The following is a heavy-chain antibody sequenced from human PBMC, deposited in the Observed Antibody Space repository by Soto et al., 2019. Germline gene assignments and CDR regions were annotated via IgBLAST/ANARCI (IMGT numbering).Heavy chain of an antibody. CDR2: INPNSGGT. D-gene: IGHD5-12*01. Sequence: QVQLVQSGAEVKKPGASVKVSCKASGYTFTGYYMHWVRQAPGQGLEWMGWINPNSGGTSYAQKCRGRVTMTRDTSSSTAYVELSRLRSDDTAVYYCVPEWLRFGWFDPWCQGTLVTVSS. J-gene: IGHJ5*02. CDR1: GYTFTGYY. CDR3: VPEWLRFGWFDP. V-gene: IGHV1-2*02.